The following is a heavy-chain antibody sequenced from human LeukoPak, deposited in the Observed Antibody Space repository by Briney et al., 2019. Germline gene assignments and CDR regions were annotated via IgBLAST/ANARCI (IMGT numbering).Heavy chain of an antibody. CDR1: GFTFSSYW. V-gene: IGHV3-74*01. Sequence: GGSLRLSCAASGFTFSSYWMHWVRQAPGKGLVWVSRIDTDGSSTTCADSTKGRFTVSRDNAKNTLYLQMNSLRAEDTAVYYCARDIPGSGYSFDYWGQGTLVTVSS. CDR3: ARDIPGSGYSFDY. D-gene: IGHD3-22*01. J-gene: IGHJ4*02. CDR2: IDTDGSST.